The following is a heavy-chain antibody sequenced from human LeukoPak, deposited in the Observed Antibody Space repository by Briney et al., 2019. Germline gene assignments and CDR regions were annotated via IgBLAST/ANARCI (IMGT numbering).Heavy chain of an antibody. Sequence: GGSLRLSCAASGFTFNSYALNWVRQAPGKGLEWVSGISNSDDTTYYADSVKGRFTISRDNSKNTLYLQMTSLRAEDTATYFCAKDPTYCAYTSCYWGLGTLVTVSS. CDR3: AKDPTYCAYTSCY. CDR2: ISNSDDTT. D-gene: IGHD3-16*01. CDR1: GFTFNSYA. V-gene: IGHV3-23*01. J-gene: IGHJ4*02.